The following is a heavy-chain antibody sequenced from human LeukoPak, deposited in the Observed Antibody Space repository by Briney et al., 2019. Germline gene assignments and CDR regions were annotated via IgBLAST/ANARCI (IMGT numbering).Heavy chain of an antibody. D-gene: IGHD1-26*01. J-gene: IGHJ6*03. Sequence: PSETLPRTCTVSGGSISSQYWSWIRHPPGKGLEWIGYIYYSGSTNYNPSLKSRVTISVDTSKNQFSLKLSSVTAADTAVYYCARVTVGARNYYYYMDVWGKGTTVTVSS. V-gene: IGHV4-59*11. CDR1: GGSISSQY. CDR2: IYYSGST. CDR3: ARVTVGARNYYYYMDV.